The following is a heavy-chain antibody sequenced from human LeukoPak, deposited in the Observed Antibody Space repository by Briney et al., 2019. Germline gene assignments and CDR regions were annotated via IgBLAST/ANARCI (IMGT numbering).Heavy chain of an antibody. CDR3: ANPLSYYYDSSGYYPGEFDY. CDR1: GFTFSRYA. CDR2: ISGSGGST. J-gene: IGHJ4*02. D-gene: IGHD3-22*01. V-gene: IGHV3-23*01. Sequence: GGSLRLSCAASGFTFSRYAMSWVRQAPGKGLEWVSAISGSGGSTYYADSVKGRFTISRDNSKNTLYLQMNSLRAEDTAVYYCANPLSYYYDSSGYYPGEFDYWGQGTLVTVSS.